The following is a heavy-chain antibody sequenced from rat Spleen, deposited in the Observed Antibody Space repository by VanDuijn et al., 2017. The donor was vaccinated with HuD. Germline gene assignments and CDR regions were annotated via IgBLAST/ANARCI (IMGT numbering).Heavy chain of an antibody. CDR1: GFTFSDYY. Sequence: EVQLVESGGGLVQPGRSMKLSCAASGFTFSDYYMAWVRQAPKKGLEWVASISYAGSSTYYGDSVKGRFTISRDNAKSTLYLQMNSLRSEDTATYYCARHESYSAPYFDYWGQGVMVTVSS. CDR2: ISYAGSST. J-gene: IGHJ2*01. V-gene: IGHV5-22*01. CDR3: ARHESYSAPYFDY. D-gene: IGHD3-3*01.